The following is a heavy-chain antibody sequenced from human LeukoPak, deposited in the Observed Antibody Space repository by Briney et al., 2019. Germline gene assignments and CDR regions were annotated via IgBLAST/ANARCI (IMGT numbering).Heavy chain of an antibody. CDR3: AMEPPYYDILTQDYYYYMDV. CDR2: FDPEDGET. J-gene: IGHJ6*03. V-gene: IGHV1-24*01. CDR1: GYTLTELS. Sequence: ASVKVSCKVSGYTLTELSMHWVRQAPGKGLEWTGGFDPEDGETIYAQKFQGRVTMTEDTSTDTAYMELSSLRSEDTAVYYCAMEPPYYDILTQDYYYYMDVWGKGTTVTVSS. D-gene: IGHD3-9*01.